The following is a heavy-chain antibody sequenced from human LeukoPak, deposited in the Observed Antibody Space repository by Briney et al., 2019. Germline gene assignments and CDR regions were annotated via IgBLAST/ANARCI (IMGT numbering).Heavy chain of an antibody. CDR1: GYTLTELS. CDR2: INPSGGST. CDR3: ARASGSSFLDY. V-gene: IGHV1-46*01. Sequence: ASMKVSCKVSGYTLTELSMHWVRQAPGQGLEWMGIINPSGGSTSYAQKFQGRVTMTRDTSTSTVYMELSSLRSEDTAVYYCARASGSSFLDYWGQGTLVTVSS. J-gene: IGHJ4*02. D-gene: IGHD3-10*01.